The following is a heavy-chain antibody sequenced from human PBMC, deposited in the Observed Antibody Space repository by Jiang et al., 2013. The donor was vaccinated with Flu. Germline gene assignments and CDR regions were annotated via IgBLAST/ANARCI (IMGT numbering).Heavy chain of an antibody. Sequence: SGAEVKKPGSSVKVSCKASGGTFSSYAISWVRQAPGQGLEWMGRIIPILGIANYAQKLQGRVTMTTDTSTSTAYMELRSLRSDDTAVYYCARDLRYSPGDAFDIWGQGTMVTVSS. V-gene: IGHV1-69*04. CDR1: GGTFSSYA. CDR2: IIPILGIA. D-gene: IGHD3-9*01. CDR3: ARDLRYSPGDAFDI. J-gene: IGHJ3*02.